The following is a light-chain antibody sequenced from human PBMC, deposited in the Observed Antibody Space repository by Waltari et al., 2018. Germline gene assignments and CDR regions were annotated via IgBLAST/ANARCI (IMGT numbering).Light chain of an antibody. CDR2: EVI. CDR1: SSDVGGYKY. V-gene: IGLV2-11*01. J-gene: IGLJ1*01. CDR3: CSYAGSFYV. Sequence: QSALTQPRSVSGSPGQSVTISCTGTSSDVGGYKYFSWYHHHPGKAPKLMVYEVIKRPSGVPDRFSGSKSGNTASLTISGLQAEDEADYYCCSYAGSFYVFGTGTKVTVL.